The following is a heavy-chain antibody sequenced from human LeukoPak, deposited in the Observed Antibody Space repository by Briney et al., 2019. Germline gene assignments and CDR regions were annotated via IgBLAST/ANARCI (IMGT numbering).Heavy chain of an antibody. CDR2: ISTYNGNT. CDR3: ATATISQVGATRFDY. CDR1: GYTFTKYG. V-gene: IGHV1-18*01. J-gene: IGHJ4*02. Sequence: ASVKVSCKASGYTFTKYGITWVRQAPGQGLEWMGWISTYNGNTNYAQKLQGRVTMTEDTSTDTAYMELSSLRSEDTAVYYCATATISQVGATRFDYWGQGTLVTVSS. D-gene: IGHD1-26*01.